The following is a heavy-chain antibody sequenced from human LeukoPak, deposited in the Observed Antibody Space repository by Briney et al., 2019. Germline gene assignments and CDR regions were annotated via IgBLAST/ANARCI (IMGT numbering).Heavy chain of an antibody. D-gene: IGHD3-10*01. CDR3: ARVWFGELFGAFDI. V-gene: IGHV4-4*07. CDR2: IYTSGST. Sequence: SETLSLTCTVSGGSISSYHWSWIRQPAGKGLEWIGRIYTSGSTNYNPSLKSRVTMSVDTSKNQFSLKLSSVTAADTAVYYCARVWFGELFGAFDIWGQGTMVTVSS. CDR1: GGSISSYH. J-gene: IGHJ3*02.